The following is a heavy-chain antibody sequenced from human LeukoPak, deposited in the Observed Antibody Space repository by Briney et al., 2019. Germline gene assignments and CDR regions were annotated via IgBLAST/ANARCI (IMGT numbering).Heavy chain of an antibody. V-gene: IGHV3-30*02. CDR2: IQYHGRDK. CDR1: GFTFRTSG. J-gene: IGHJ4*02. CDR3: AREGGRTVAGTFDN. Sequence: GGSLRLSCAASGFTFRTSGMHWVRQAPGKGLEWVAFIQYHGRDKYYADSVKGRFTISRDNSKNTLYMEVNSLRGEDTAVYYCAREGGRTVAGTFDNWGQGTLVTVSS. D-gene: IGHD6-19*01.